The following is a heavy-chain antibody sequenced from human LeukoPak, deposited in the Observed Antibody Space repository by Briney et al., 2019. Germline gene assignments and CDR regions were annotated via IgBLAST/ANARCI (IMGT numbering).Heavy chain of an antibody. V-gene: IGHV3-74*01. D-gene: IGHD1-26*01. CDR1: GITFSNYV. CDR3: ARDIYSIAE. CDR2: IHSDGGTT. J-gene: IGHJ4*02. Sequence: GGSLRLSCAASGITFSNYVMTWVRQAPGKGLVWVSLIHSDGGTTNYADSVKGRFTISRDNAKNTVYLQMNSLRVEDTAVYYCARDIYSIAEWGQGTLVTVSS.